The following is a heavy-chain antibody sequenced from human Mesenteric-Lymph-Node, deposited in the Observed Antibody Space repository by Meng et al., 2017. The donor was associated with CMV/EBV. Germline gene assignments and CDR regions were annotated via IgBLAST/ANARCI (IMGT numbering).Heavy chain of an antibody. V-gene: IGHV1-69*01. D-gene: IGHD3-10*01. CDR2: IIPIFGTP. J-gene: IGHJ4*02. CDR1: GGTFSSYA. Sequence: SGGTFSSYAITWVRQAAGQGLEWMGGIIPIFGTPNYAQKFQDRVSITADQSTSTAYMELSSLTSEDTAVYYCARVFGSGTYYMAMVYWGQGTLVTVSS. CDR3: ARVFGSGTYYMAMVY.